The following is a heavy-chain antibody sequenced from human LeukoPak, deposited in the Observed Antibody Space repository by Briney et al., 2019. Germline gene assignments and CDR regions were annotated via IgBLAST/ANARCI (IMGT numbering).Heavy chain of an antibody. CDR1: GGSISSYY. CDR3: ARGYCSSTSCYFKSTHPFDY. Sequence: SETLSLTCTASGGSISSYYWSWIRQPPGKGLEWIGYIYYSGSTNYNPSLKSRVTISVDTSKNQFSLKLSSVTAADTAVYYCARGYCSSTSCYFKSTHPFDYWGQGTLVTVSS. V-gene: IGHV4-59*08. CDR2: IYYSGST. D-gene: IGHD2-2*01. J-gene: IGHJ4*02.